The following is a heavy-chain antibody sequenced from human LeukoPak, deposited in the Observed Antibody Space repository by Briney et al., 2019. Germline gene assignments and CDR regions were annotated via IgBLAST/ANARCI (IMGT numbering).Heavy chain of an antibody. J-gene: IGHJ4*02. D-gene: IGHD4-17*01. CDR3: AKTYGHFDD. V-gene: IGHV3-21*01. CDR2: ITSSSSYI. CDR1: GFTFTSYT. Sequence: GGSLRLSCAASGFTFTSYTMNWVRQAPGKGLEWASSITSSSSYIYYADSVKGRFTISRDNAKNSPYLQMTSLRVEDTAVYYCAKTYGHFDDWGQGTLVTVSS.